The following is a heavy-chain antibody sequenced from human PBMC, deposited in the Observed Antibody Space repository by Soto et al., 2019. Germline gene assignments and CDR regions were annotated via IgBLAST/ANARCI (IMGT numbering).Heavy chain of an antibody. CDR2: ISSNGGST. CDR1: GFTFSSYA. V-gene: IGHV3-64D*08. CDR3: VKDRGSGSYYTPIFDY. D-gene: IGHD3-10*01. J-gene: IGHJ4*02. Sequence: GGSLRLSCSASGFTFSSYAMHWVRQAPGKGLEYVSAISSNGGSTYYADSVKGRFTISRDNSKNTLYLQMSSLRAEDTAVYYCVKDRGSGSYYTPIFDYWGQGTLVTVSS.